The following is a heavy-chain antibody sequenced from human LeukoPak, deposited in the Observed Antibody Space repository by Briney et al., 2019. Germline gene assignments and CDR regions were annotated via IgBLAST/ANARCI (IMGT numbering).Heavy chain of an antibody. CDR3: ASPRTSSGYTLDAFDI. CDR1: GGTFSNHA. CDR2: IIPIFEAA. J-gene: IGHJ3*02. D-gene: IGHD3-22*01. V-gene: IGHV1-69*06. Sequence: ASVKVSCKASGGTFSNHAISWVRQAPGHGLEWMGGIIPIFEAAHYAQKFQGRVTITADKSTRTAYMELSSLRSEDTAIYYCASPRTSSGYTLDAFDIWGQGTMVTVSS.